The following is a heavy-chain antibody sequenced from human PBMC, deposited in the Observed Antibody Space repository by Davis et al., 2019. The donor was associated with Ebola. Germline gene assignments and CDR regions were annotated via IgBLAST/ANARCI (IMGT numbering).Heavy chain of an antibody. CDR3: ARLDYDFWSGYYSSGWFDP. Sequence: MPSETLSLTCTVSGGSISSYSWSWIRQPPGKGLEWIGYIYHSGRTYYNPSLKSRVTISVDRSKNQFSLKLSSVTAADTAVYYCARLDYDFWSGYYSSGWFDPWGQGTLVTVSS. CDR2: IYHSGRT. V-gene: IGHV4-59*12. CDR1: GGSISSYS. J-gene: IGHJ5*02. D-gene: IGHD3-3*01.